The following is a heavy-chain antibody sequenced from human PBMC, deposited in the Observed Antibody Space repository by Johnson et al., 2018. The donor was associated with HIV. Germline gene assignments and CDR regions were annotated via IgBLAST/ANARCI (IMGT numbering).Heavy chain of an antibody. D-gene: IGHD5-12*01. Sequence: QMQLVESGGGVVKPGRSLRLSCAASGFTFSSYAMHWVRQAPGKGLEWVAVISYDGSNKYYADSVKGRFTISRDNSKNTLYLQMNSLRAEDTAVYYCARPRGYMSYDYYLDSVDLWGQWTMVTVSS. CDR1: GFTFSSYA. V-gene: IGHV3-30-3*01. CDR3: ARPRGYMSYDYYLDSVDL. J-gene: IGHJ3*01. CDR2: ISYDGSNK.